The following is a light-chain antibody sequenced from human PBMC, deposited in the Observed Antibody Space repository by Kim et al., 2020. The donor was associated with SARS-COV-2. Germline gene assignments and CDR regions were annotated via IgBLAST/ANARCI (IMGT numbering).Light chain of an antibody. CDR3: NSRESGVNHVV. Sequence: LVQTVRITSHGDSLRSYYASWYQQKPAQAPLLVLYEKINRPSGIPDPFSGSSSGNTASLTITGAQAEDEADYYCNSRESGVNHVVFGGGTQLTVL. CDR2: EKI. CDR1: SLRSYY. V-gene: IGLV3-19*01. J-gene: IGLJ2*01.